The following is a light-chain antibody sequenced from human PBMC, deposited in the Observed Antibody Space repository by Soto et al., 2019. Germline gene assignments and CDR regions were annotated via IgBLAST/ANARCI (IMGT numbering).Light chain of an antibody. Sequence: EIVLTQSPGTLSLYPGERATLSCRASQNVGSRYLAWYQQKPGQAPRLLIYGTSNRATGIPDRFSGSGSGTDFSLTISGLEPGDLAVYYCQQYGSSPRTFGQGTKVDI. CDR2: GTS. V-gene: IGKV3-20*01. CDR3: QQYGSSPRT. CDR1: QNVGSRY. J-gene: IGKJ1*01.